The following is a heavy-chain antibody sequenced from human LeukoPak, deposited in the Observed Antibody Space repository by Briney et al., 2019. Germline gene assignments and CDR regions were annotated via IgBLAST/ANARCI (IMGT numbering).Heavy chain of an antibody. D-gene: IGHD4-23*01. J-gene: IGHJ4*02. CDR3: TRKDPTTVVTPFDY. CDR2: IRSKAYGGTT. Sequence: SGGSLRLSCTVSGFTFGDYAMSWFRQAPGKGLEWVGFIRSKAYGGTTEYAASVKGRFTISRDDSKSIAYLQMNSLKTEDTAVYYCTRKDPTTVVTPFDYWGQGTLVTVSS. V-gene: IGHV3-49*03. CDR1: GFTFGDYA.